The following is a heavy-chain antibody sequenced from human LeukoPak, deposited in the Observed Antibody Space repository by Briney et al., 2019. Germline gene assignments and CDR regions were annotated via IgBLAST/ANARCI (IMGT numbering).Heavy chain of an antibody. CDR1: GFTVSSNS. Sequence: QAGGSLRLSCTVSGFTVSSNSMSWVRQAPGKGLEWVSYISSSSSTIYYADSVKGRFTISRDNAKNSLYLQMNSLRAEDTAVYYCARRIAVFHYFDYWGQGTLVTVSS. CDR2: ISSSSSTI. CDR3: ARRIAVFHYFDY. J-gene: IGHJ4*02. D-gene: IGHD6-19*01. V-gene: IGHV3-48*01.